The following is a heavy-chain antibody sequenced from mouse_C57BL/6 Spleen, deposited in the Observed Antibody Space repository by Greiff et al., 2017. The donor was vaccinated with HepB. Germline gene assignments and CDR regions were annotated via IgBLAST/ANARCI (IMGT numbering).Heavy chain of an antibody. CDR1: GYTFTDYN. J-gene: IGHJ4*01. CDR3: ARFRLAMDY. Sequence: VQLKESGPELVKPGASVKISCKASGYTFTDYNMDWVKQSHGKSLEWIGDINPNNGGTNYNQKFKGKATLTVDKSSSTAYMELRSLTSEDTAVYYVARFRLAMDYWGQETSVTVSS. CDR2: INPNNGGT. V-gene: IGHV1-18*01.